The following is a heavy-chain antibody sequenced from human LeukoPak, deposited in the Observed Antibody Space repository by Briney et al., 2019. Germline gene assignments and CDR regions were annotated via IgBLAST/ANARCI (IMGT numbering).Heavy chain of an antibody. D-gene: IGHD3-10*01. Sequence: PGGSLRLSCAASGFTFSSYGMHWVRQAPGKGREGGAVIWYDGSNKYYADSVKGRFTISRDNSKNTLYLQMNSLRAEDTAVYYCARDRFYGPVRYFDYWGQGTLVTVSS. J-gene: IGHJ4*02. CDR2: IWYDGSNK. V-gene: IGHV3-33*01. CDR3: ARDRFYGPVRYFDY. CDR1: GFTFSSYG.